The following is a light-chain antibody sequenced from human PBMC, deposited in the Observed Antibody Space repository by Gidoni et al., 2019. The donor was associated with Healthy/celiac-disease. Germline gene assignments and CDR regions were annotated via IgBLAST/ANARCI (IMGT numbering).Light chain of an antibody. CDR1: QSVSSN. CDR2: GAS. CDR3: QQYNNWPPWT. Sequence: EIVMTQSPATLSVSPGERATLSCRASQSVSSNLAWFQQKPGQAPRLLINGASTRATGIPARFSGSGSGTEFTLTISSLQSEDFAVYFCQQYNNWPPWTFGQGTKVELK. J-gene: IGKJ1*01. V-gene: IGKV3-15*01.